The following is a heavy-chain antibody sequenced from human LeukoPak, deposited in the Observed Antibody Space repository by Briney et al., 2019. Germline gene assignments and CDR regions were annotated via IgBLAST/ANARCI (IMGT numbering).Heavy chain of an antibody. CDR2: ICPADSET. Sequence: ESLELSWRGSGYRLTSYWLARVRQIPRKGLEWMGLICPADSETGYGPSFQGQVTISADKSISTAYLQSTSLNASDTAMYYCARQPGDYWGQGTLVTVSS. J-gene: IGHJ4*02. CDR1: GYRLTSYW. V-gene: IGHV5-51*01. CDR3: ARQPGDY.